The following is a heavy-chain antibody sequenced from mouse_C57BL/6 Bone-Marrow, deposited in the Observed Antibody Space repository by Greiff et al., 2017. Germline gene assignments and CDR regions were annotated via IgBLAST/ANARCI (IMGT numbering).Heavy chain of an antibody. V-gene: IGHV1-81*01. J-gene: IGHJ2*01. Sequence: QVHVKQSGAELARPGASVKLSCKASGYTFTSYGISWVKQRTGQGLECIGEIYPRSGNTYYNEKFKGKATLTADKSSSTAYMELRSLTSEDSAVYFCARNDYDGVDYWGQGTTLTVSS. CDR1: GYTFTSYG. D-gene: IGHD2-4*01. CDR2: IYPRSGNT. CDR3: ARNDYDGVDY.